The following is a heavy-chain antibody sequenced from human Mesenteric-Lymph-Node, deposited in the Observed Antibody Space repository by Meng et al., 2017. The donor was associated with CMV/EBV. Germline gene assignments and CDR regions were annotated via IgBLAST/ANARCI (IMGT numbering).Heavy chain of an antibody. V-gene: IGHV3-21*01. D-gene: IGHD2-2*01. J-gene: IGHJ6*02. CDR3: ARRGDCSSTSCAMDV. Sequence: FTFSNYNMNWIRQAPGKGLEWVSVISSTSSYIYYADSLKGRFTISRDNAAKSLYLQMNNLRVEDTAVYYCARRGDCSSTSCAMDVGGQGTTVTVSS. CDR1: FTFSNYN. CDR2: ISSTSSYI.